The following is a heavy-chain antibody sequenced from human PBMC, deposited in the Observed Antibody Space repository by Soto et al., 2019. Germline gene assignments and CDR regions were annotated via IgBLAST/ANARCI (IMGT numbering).Heavy chain of an antibody. CDR1: GGNFNTYT. Sequence: QVQLLQSGTEVKKPGSSAKVSCRASGGNFNTYTISWVRQAPGQGLEWLGRIIPILDLASYAQKFQGRVNITADKSTNTVYMELSSLRSEDTAVYFCARSLGLCTGSGCRDYWGQGTLVSVSP. CDR3: ARSLGLCTGSGCRDY. V-gene: IGHV1-69*02. D-gene: IGHD2-8*02. CDR2: IIPILDLA. J-gene: IGHJ4*02.